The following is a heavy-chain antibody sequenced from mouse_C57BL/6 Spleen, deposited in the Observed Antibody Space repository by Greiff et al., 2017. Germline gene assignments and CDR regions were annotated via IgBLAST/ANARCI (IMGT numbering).Heavy chain of an antibody. CDR3: ARSYDGYYEMGAMDY. J-gene: IGHJ4*01. Sequence: DVKLVESGGGLVQPGGSLSLSCAASGFTFTDYYMSWVRQPPGKALEWLGFIRNKANGYTTEYSASVKGRFTISRDNSQSILYLQMNALRAEDSATYYCARSYDGYYEMGAMDYWGQGTSVTVSS. D-gene: IGHD2-3*01. CDR1: GFTFTDYY. CDR2: IRNKANGYTT. V-gene: IGHV7-3*01.